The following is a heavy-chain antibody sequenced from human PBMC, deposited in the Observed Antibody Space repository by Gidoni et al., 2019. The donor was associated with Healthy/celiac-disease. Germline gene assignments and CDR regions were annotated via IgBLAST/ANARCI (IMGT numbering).Heavy chain of an antibody. D-gene: IGHD6-6*01. CDR1: GGSITSYY. J-gene: IGHJ6*02. V-gene: IGHV4-59*01. Sequence: QVQLQESGPGLVKPSATLSLTCTVSGGSITSYYWRCIRQPPGKGLEWIGYIYYSGRTNYDPSHKSQVTIAIDTSTNQFSQKMSSVTAANTAVYYCERVDSSSAWPEVYYCHGVDVWGQGTTVTVSS. CDR2: IYYSGRT. CDR3: ERVDSSSAWPEVYYCHGVDV.